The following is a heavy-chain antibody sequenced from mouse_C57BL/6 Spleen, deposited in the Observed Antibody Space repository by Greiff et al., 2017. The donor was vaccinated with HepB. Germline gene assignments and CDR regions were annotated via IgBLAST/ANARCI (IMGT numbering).Heavy chain of an antibody. Sequence: EVQVVESGGGLVKPGGSLKLSCAASGFTFSSYAMSWVRRTPEKRLEWVATISDGGSYTYYPDNVKGRFTISRDNAKNNLYLQMSHLKSEDTAMYYCAREDYGSSSAWFAYWGQGTLVTVSA. CDR2: ISDGGSYT. J-gene: IGHJ3*01. V-gene: IGHV5-4*01. D-gene: IGHD1-1*01. CDR1: GFTFSSYA. CDR3: AREDYGSSSAWFAY.